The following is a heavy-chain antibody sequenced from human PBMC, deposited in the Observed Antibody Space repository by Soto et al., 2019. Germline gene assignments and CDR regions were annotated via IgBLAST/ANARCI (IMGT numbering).Heavy chain of an antibody. V-gene: IGHV3-23*01. Sequence: GGSLRLSCAASGFTFSSYAMSWVRQAPGKXLEWVSAISGSGVSTYYADSVKGRLTISRDNSKNTLYLQMISLRAEDTAVYYCEKDGLIYFSQLPQGSNYFDFWGQGELATVSS. CDR3: EKDGLIYFSQLPQGSNYFDF. CDR2: ISGSGVST. D-gene: IGHD3-3*01. J-gene: IGHJ4*02. CDR1: GFTFSSYA.